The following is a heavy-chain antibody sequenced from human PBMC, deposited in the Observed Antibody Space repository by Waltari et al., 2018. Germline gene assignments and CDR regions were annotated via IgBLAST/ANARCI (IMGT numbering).Heavy chain of an antibody. Sequence: QVQLQESGPGLVKPSQTLSLTCTVSGGSISSGGYYWSWIRQTPGKGLEWIGYPYQSGSTYYNPSLKSRVTISVDRSKNQFSLKLSSVTAADTAVYYCARGCQVVANPWSLDYFDYWGQGTLVTVSS. V-gene: IGHV4-30-4*08. J-gene: IGHJ4*02. D-gene: IGHD2-15*01. CDR3: ARGCQVVANPWSLDYFDY. CDR2: PYQSGST. CDR1: GGSISSGGYY.